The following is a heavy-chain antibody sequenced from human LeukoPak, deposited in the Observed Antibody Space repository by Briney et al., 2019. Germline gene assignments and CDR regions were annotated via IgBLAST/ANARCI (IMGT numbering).Heavy chain of an antibody. CDR1: GYIFTSYG. V-gene: IGHV1-18*01. D-gene: IGHD3-22*01. CDR3: ARDINGYYYDSHGYYPTDL. J-gene: IGHJ5*02. CDR2: ISVYNGNT. Sequence: ASVKVSCKASGYIFTSYGISWVRQAPGQGLDWMGWISVYNGNTNYPQRLQGRFTITTDTSTTTAYMELRRLRSDDTAVYYCARDINGYYYDSHGYYPTDLWGQGTLVTVSS.